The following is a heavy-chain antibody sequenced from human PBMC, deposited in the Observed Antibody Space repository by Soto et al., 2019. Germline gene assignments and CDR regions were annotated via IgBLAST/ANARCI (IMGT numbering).Heavy chain of an antibody. V-gene: IGHV4-61*01. CDR2: IYYTGST. CDR3: ARGLIAAPFDH. CDR1: GGSVRSGSYS. D-gene: IGHD6-6*01. J-gene: IGHJ4*02. Sequence: QVQLQESGPGLVKPSETLSLTCTVSGGSVRSGSYSWTWIRQPPGKGLEWIGHIYYTGSTKYNPSLKNRVTLSVDPAKNPFSLKLSSVTAAETAIYFRARGLIAAPFDHWGQGTLVTVSS.